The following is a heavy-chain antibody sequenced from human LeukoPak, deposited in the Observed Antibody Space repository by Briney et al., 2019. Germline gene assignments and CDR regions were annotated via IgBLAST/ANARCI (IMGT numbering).Heavy chain of an antibody. CDR3: AREGNNLTDTNWFDP. V-gene: IGHV1-2*02. Sequence: ASVKVSCKASGYTFTDYYMHWVRQAPGQGLEWMGWINPNSGATNYAQKFQGRVSLTSDTSITTVYMELSRLRSDDTAMYFCAREGNNLTDTNWFDPWGQGTLVTVSS. J-gene: IGHJ5*02. CDR2: INPNSGAT. D-gene: IGHD1/OR15-1a*01. CDR1: GYTFTDYY.